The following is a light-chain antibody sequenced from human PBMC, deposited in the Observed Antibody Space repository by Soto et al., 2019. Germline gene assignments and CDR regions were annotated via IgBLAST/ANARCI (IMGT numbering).Light chain of an antibody. V-gene: IGLV2-14*03. J-gene: IGLJ1*01. CDR3: SSYTTSNTRQIV. CDR2: DVS. Sequence: QSALTQPASVSGSPGQSINISCTGTSSDVGGSNYVSWYQHHPGKAPKLIIYDVSNRPSGVSNPFSGSKSGNTASLTISGLQPEDEADYYCSSYTTSNTRQIVFGTGTKLTVL. CDR1: SSDVGGSNY.